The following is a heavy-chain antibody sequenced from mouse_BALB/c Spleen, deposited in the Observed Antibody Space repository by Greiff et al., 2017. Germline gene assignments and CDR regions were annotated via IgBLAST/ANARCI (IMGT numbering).Heavy chain of an antibody. V-gene: IGHV7-3*02. CDR3: ARASITTAPFDY. CDR2: IRNKANGYTT. Sequence: EVKVVESGGGLVQPGGSLRLSCATSGFTFTDYYMSWVRQPPGKALEWLGFIRNKANGYTTEYSASVKGRFTISRDNSQSILYLQMNTLRAEDSATYYCARASITTAPFDYWGQGTTLTVSS. J-gene: IGHJ2*01. CDR1: GFTFTDYY. D-gene: IGHD1-2*01.